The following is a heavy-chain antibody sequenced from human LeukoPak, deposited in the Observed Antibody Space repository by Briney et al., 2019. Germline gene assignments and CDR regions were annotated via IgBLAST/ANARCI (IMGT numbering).Heavy chain of an antibody. CDR1: GFTFSDYY. Sequence: GGSLRLSCAASGFTFSDYYMSWIRQAPGKGLEWVSSISSSSSYIYYADSVKGRFTISRDNAKNSLYLQMNSLRAEDTAVYYCASRYEQQLAIYYYYYGMDVWGQGTTVTVSS. CDR3: ASRYEQQLAIYYYYYGMDV. V-gene: IGHV3-11*06. D-gene: IGHD6-13*01. J-gene: IGHJ6*02. CDR2: ISSSSSYI.